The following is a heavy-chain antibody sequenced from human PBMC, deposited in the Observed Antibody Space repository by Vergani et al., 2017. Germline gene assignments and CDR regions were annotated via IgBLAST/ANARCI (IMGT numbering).Heavy chain of an antibody. CDR3: ARISGGSAPYLHY. CDR1: GFTFGDSY. V-gene: IGHV3-7*01. D-gene: IGHD2-15*01. Sequence: EVHLEESGGGLVQPGGSLRLSCAASGFTFGDSYMAWIRLAPGKGLDWVASIKRDGTETFYVDSVKGRFTISRDNAKTTLYLQINSLRDEDRGVYYCARISGGSAPYLHYWGQGTLVTVAS. CDR2: IKRDGTET. J-gene: IGHJ1*01.